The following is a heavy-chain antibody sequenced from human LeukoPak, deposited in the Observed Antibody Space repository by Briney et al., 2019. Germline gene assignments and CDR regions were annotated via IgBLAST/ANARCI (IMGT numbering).Heavy chain of an antibody. CDR3: ARDRCSGGGCYSWYFDL. V-gene: IGHV1-2*02. Sequence: ASVKVSCKASGYIFTGYYLHWVRQAPGQGLEWMGWIKPNSGDTKYAQKFQGRVTMTRDTSISTAYMELNSLKSDDTAVYFCARDRCSGGGCYSWYFDLWGRGTLVTVSS. CDR1: GYIFTGYY. J-gene: IGHJ2*01. D-gene: IGHD2-15*01. CDR2: IKPNSGDT.